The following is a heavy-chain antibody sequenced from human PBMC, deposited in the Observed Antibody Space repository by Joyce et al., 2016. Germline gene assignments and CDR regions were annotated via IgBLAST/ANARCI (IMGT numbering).Heavy chain of an antibody. CDR3: ARGGIVYDYSMDL. CDR2: IISDSTYI. Sequence: EVQLVESGGGLVKPGGSLRISCAASGFTFSTSSMSWFRRGPGKGLEWVSAIISDSTYIFYADSVKGRFTVSRDNAKNSLYLQMNSLRAEDTAVFFCARGGIVYDYSMDLWGQGTTVTVSS. D-gene: IGHD3-22*01. J-gene: IGHJ6*02. CDR1: GFTFSTSS. V-gene: IGHV3-21*02.